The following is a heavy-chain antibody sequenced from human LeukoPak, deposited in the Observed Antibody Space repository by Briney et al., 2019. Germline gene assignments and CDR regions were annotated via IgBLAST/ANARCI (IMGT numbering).Heavy chain of an antibody. CDR1: GGSISSSNW. CDR2: IYHSGST. J-gene: IGHJ4*02. Sequence: SGTLSLTCAVSGGSISSSNWWSWVRQPPGKGLEWIGEIYHSGSTKYNPSLKSRVTISVDTSKNQFSLKLSSVTAADTAVYYCARGENSYGSDYWGQGTLVTVSS. V-gene: IGHV4-4*02. D-gene: IGHD5-18*01. CDR3: ARGENSYGSDY.